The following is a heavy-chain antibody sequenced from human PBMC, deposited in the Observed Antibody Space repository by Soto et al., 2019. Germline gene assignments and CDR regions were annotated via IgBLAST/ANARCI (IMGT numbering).Heavy chain of an antibody. CDR1: GFTFRSFV. J-gene: IGHJ4*02. CDR2: TSYDGSNK. Sequence: QMQLVESGGGVVQPGTSLRLSCVGSGFTFRSFVIHWVRQAPGKGLEWVALTSYDGSNKYYDDSVKVRFTISRDNSRNTVDLQMDSLRLEDTALYYCARWGTTGGLDVWGQGTLVSVSS. D-gene: IGHD3-16*01. CDR3: ARWGTTGGLDV. V-gene: IGHV3-30*19.